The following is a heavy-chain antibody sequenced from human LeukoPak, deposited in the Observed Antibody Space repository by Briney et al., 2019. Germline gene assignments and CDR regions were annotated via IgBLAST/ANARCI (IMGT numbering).Heavy chain of an antibody. Sequence: GGSLRLSCAASGFAFSSYAMSWVRQAPGKGLEWVSAISGSGGSTYYADSVKGRFTISRDNSKNTLYLQMNSLRAEDTAVYYCARRAGAYSHPYDYWGQGTLVTVSS. J-gene: IGHJ4*02. CDR3: ARRAGAYSHPYDY. CDR1: GFAFSSYA. CDR2: ISGSGGST. V-gene: IGHV3-23*01. D-gene: IGHD4/OR15-4a*01.